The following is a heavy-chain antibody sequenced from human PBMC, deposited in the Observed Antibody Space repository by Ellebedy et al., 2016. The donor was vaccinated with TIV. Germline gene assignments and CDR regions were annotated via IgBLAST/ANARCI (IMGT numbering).Heavy chain of an antibody. J-gene: IGHJ4*02. V-gene: IGHV3-23*01. Sequence: GGSLRLXXAASGFTFSSYAMTWVRQAPGKGLEWVSDISGSGSRTDYSDAVKGRFTISRDNSKKTLFLQMDGLRAEDTAVYYCAKGGKLWSGTSYHFDSWGPGTLVAVSS. CDR1: GFTFSSYA. CDR3: AKGGKLWSGTSYHFDS. CDR2: ISGSGSRT. D-gene: IGHD2-21*01.